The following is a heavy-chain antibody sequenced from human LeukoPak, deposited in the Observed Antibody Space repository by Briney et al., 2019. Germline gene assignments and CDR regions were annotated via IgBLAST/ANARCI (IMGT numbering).Heavy chain of an antibody. CDR3: ARGERYSSGPDY. CDR1: GGSFSGYY. D-gene: IGHD6-19*01. J-gene: IGHJ4*02. CDR2: INHSGST. Sequence: SETLSLTCAVYGGSFSGYYWSWIRQPPGKGLEWIGEINHSGSTNYNPSLKSRVTISVDTSKNQFSLKLSSVTAADTAVYYCARGERYSSGPDYWGQGTLVTASS. V-gene: IGHV4-34*01.